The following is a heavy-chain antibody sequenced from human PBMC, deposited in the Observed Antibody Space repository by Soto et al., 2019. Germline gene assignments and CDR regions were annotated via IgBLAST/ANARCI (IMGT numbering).Heavy chain of an antibody. V-gene: IGHV3-23*01. CDR2: ISGSGGST. J-gene: IGHJ3*02. CDR1: GFTFSSHA. CDR3: AKERVYDYIWGSYRPSPDAFDI. D-gene: IGHD3-16*02. Sequence: PGGSLRLSCAASGFTFSSHAMSWVRQAPGKGLEWVSAISGSGGSTYYADSVKGRFTISRDNSKNTLYLQMNSLRAEDTAVYYCAKERVYDYIWGSYRPSPDAFDIWGQGTMVTVSS.